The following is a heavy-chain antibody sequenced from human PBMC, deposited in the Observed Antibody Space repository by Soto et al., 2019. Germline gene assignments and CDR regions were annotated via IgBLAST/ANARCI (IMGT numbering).Heavy chain of an antibody. V-gene: IGHV3-23*04. CDR3: AKESAGSLPFSCLDR. CDR1: GMSLTSYA. D-gene: IGHD6-6*01. J-gene: IGHJ2*01. Sequence: EVQLVESGGGLVQPGGSLRLSCTVSGMSLTSYAMSWVRQAPGKGPEWVSAISGTGGLTYYADSVKGRFTISRAISKNTLYLQLNSLRDEATAVYYCAKESAGSLPFSCLDRWGRGTLVTVSS. CDR2: ISGTGGLT.